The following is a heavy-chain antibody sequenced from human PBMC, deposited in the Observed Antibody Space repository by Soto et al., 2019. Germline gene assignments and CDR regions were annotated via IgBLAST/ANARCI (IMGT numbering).Heavy chain of an antibody. CDR3: ARVVRVATMYFDY. CDR2: ISYDGSNK. CDR1: GFTFSSYA. J-gene: IGHJ4*02. Sequence: GGSLRLSCAASGFTFSSYAMHWVRQAPGKGLEWVAVISYDGSNKYYADSVKGRFTISRDNSKNTLYLQMNSLRAEDTAVYYCARVVRVATMYFDYWGQGTLVTVSS. D-gene: IGHD5-12*01. V-gene: IGHV3-30-3*01.